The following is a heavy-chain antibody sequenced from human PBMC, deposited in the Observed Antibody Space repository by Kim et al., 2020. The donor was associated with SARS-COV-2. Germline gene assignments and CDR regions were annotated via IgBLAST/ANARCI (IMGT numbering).Heavy chain of an antibody. J-gene: IGHJ4*02. CDR1: GYSFTSYW. CDR3: ARLSWPVAYDSSGYVDY. V-gene: IGHV5-10-1*01. Sequence: GESLKISCKGSGYSFTSYWISWVRQMPGKGLEWMGRIDPSDSYTNYSPSFQGHVTISADKSISTAYLQWSSLKASDTAMYYCARLSWPVAYDSSGYVDYWGQGTLVTVSS. CDR2: IDPSDSYT. D-gene: IGHD3-22*01.